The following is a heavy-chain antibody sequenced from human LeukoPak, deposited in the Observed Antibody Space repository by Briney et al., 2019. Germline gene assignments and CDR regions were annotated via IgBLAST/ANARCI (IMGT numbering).Heavy chain of an antibody. Sequence: SETLSLTCSVSGGSVSSYYWSWIRQPPGKGLEWVGYMYNSGTTYYSPSLKSRVTISVDTSMNQLSLKLSSVTAADTAVYYCARDQGYSYDYWGQGTLVTVSS. CDR3: ARDQGYSYDY. CDR1: GGSVSSYY. CDR2: MYNSGTT. D-gene: IGHD3-10*01. J-gene: IGHJ4*02. V-gene: IGHV4-59*02.